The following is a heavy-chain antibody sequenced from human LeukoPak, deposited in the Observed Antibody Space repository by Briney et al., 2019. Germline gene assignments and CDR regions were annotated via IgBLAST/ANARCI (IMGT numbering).Heavy chain of an antibody. CDR1: DGSITRSSYY. V-gene: IGHV4-39*01. D-gene: IGHD1-1*01. Sequence: PSETLSLTCTVSDGSITRSSYYWGWIRQTPGEGLDWIGSIYYSGIAYYNPSLQGRVTMSVDTSKNQFSLKLNSVTVADTAVYYCARLRATTGFDYWAQGIPVTVSS. CDR2: IYYSGIA. CDR3: ARLRATTGFDY. J-gene: IGHJ4*02.